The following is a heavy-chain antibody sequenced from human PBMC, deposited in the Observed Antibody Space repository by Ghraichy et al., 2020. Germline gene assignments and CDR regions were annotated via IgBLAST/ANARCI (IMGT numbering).Heavy chain of an antibody. CDR2: ISSSSSTI. D-gene: IGHD3-3*01. V-gene: IGHV3-48*02. CDR3: ARGSGYGHYFDY. J-gene: IGHJ4*02. CDR1: GFTFSSYG. Sequence: LSLTCAASGFTFSSYGMNWVRQAPGKGLEWVSYISSSSSTIYYPDSVRGRFTISRDNAKNSLYLQMNSLRDEDTAVYYCARGSGYGHYFDYWGQGTLVTVSS.